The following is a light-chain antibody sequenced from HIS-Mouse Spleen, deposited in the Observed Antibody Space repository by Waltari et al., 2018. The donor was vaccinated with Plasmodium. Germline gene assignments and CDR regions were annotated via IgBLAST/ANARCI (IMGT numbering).Light chain of an antibody. Sequence: AIQLTHSPSSLSASVGDRVTITCRASQAISSALAWYQQNPGKAPKLLIYDASSLESGVPSRFSGSGSGTDFTLTISSLQPEDFATYYCQQFNSYPLTFGGGTKVEIK. J-gene: IGKJ4*01. CDR1: QAISSA. CDR3: QQFNSYPLT. CDR2: DAS. V-gene: IGKV1-13*02.